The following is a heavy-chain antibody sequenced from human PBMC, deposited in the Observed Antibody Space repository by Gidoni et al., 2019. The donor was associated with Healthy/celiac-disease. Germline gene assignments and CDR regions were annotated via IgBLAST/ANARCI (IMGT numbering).Heavy chain of an antibody. D-gene: IGHD1-20*01. CDR3: ARAIPYNWNDRFDY. J-gene: IGHJ4*02. CDR1: GYTFTSYG. CDR2: ISAYNGNT. V-gene: IGHV1-18*01. Sequence: QVPLVQSGAAVKKPWASVTVSCKASGYTFTSYGISWVRQAPGQGLEWMGWISAYNGNTNYAQKLQGRVTMTTDTSTSTAYRELRSLRSDDTAGYYCARAIPYNWNDRFDYWGQGTLVTVSS.